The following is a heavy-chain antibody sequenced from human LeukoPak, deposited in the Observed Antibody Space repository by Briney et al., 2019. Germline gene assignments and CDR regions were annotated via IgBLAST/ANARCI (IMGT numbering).Heavy chain of an antibody. CDR2: IYSGGST. Sequence: PGGSLRLSCAASGFTVSSSYMSWVRQAPGKGLEWVSVIYSGGSTYYADSVKGRFTISRDNSKNTLYLQMNSLRAEDTAVYYCASIPGYSSGWTLYWGQGMLVTVSS. D-gene: IGHD6-25*01. CDR1: GFTVSSSY. V-gene: IGHV3-66*01. J-gene: IGHJ4*02. CDR3: ASIPGYSSGWTLY.